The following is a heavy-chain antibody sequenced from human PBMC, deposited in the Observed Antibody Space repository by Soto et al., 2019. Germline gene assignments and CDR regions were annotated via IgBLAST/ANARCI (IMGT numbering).Heavy chain of an antibody. Sequence: ESGGGLAQPGGSLRLSCAASGFTFSSYSMNWVRQAPGKGLEWVSYISSSSSPIYYADSVKGRFTISRDNAKNSVYLQMNSLRAEDTAVYYCAGGTYYYMDVWGKGTTVTVSS. CDR1: GFTFSSYS. CDR3: AGGTYYYMDV. CDR2: ISSSSSPI. J-gene: IGHJ6*03. V-gene: IGHV3-48*04.